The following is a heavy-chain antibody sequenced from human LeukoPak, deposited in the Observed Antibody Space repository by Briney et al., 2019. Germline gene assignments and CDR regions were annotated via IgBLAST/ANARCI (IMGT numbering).Heavy chain of an antibody. J-gene: IGHJ4*02. CDR1: GFSFSMCW. CDR2: INQDGSEK. Sequence: GGSLRLSCAASGFSFSMCWMSWVRQAPGKGLEWVANINQDGSEKYYVDSVEGRFTISRDNAKNSLCLQMNSLRAEDTAVYLCARSCGPGSVDYWGPGTLVTVSS. CDR3: ARSCGPGSVDY. V-gene: IGHV3-7*04. D-gene: IGHD6-25*01.